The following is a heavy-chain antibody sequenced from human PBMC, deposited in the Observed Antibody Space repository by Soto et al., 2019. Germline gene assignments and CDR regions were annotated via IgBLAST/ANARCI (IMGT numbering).Heavy chain of an antibody. D-gene: IGHD3-9*01. Sequence: QVQLVQSGGEVKKPGASVKVSCKASGYTFSNYGISWVRQAPGQGLEWMGWINANNGNTKHIEKLHGRVTMTTDTSTATAYMALRSLASDDSAVYYCATEPMTGYVQFDSWGQGTLVTVSS. CDR3: ATEPMTGYVQFDS. V-gene: IGHV1-18*01. CDR1: GYTFSNYG. CDR2: INANNGNT. J-gene: IGHJ4*02.